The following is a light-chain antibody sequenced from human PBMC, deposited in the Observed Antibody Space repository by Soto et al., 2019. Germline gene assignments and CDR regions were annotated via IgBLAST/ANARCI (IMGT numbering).Light chain of an antibody. J-gene: IGLJ3*02. CDR2: INYDGTH. Sequence: QAVVTQSPSASASLGASVKLTCTLDSGHSTYAIAWHQRQSEKGPRFLMKINYDGTHSKGDGFFDRFSGSSSGAERHLTISRLQSEAEADYYCQSLGTGIQVFGGGTKLTVL. V-gene: IGLV4-69*01. CDR1: SGHSTYA. CDR3: QSLGTGIQV.